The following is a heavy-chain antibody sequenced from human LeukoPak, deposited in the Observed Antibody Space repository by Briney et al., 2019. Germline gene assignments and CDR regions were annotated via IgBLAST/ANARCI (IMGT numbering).Heavy chain of an antibody. CDR3: ARGTYDSSGYPY. Sequence: ASVKVPCKASGYTFTSYAMHWVRQAPGQRLEWMGWINAGNGNTKYSQKFQGRVTITRDTSASTAYMELSSLRSEDTAVYYCARGTYDSSGYPYWGQGTLVTVSS. V-gene: IGHV1-3*01. CDR2: INAGNGNT. CDR1: GYTFTSYA. J-gene: IGHJ4*02. D-gene: IGHD3-22*01.